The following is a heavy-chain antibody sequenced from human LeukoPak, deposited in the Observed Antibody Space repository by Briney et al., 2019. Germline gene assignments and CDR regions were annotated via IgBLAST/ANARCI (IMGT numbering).Heavy chain of an antibody. Sequence: PSETLSLTCAVYGGSFSGYYWSWIRQPPGKGLEWIGEINHSGSTNYNPSLKSRVTISVDTSKNQFSLKLSSVTAADTAVYYCARFLGRYYYGSGSYYNPNYFDYWGQGTLVTVSS. CDR2: INHSGST. D-gene: IGHD3-10*01. CDR3: ARFLGRYYYGSGSYYNPNYFDY. J-gene: IGHJ4*02. CDR1: GGSFSGYY. V-gene: IGHV4-34*01.